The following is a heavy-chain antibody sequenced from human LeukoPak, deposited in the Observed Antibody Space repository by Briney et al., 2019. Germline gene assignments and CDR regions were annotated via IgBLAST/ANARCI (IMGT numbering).Heavy chain of an antibody. CDR2: ISSSSSYI. D-gene: IGHD6-6*01. J-gene: IGHJ4*02. Sequence: GGSLRLSCAASGFTFSSYSMNWVRQAPGKGLEWVSSISSSSSYIYYADSVKGRFTISRDNAKNSLYLQMDGLRAEDTAVYYCASSSGLTEFFDYWGQGTLVTVSS. V-gene: IGHV3-21*01. CDR1: GFTFSSYS. CDR3: ASSSGLTEFFDY.